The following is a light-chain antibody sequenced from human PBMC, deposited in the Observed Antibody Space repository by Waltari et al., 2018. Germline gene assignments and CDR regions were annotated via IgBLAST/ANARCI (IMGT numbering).Light chain of an antibody. CDR1: QSLLHSNGNTY. CDR2: RVS. CDR3: MQAIQNPWT. V-gene: IGKV2-29*02. Sequence: DIVMTQTPLSLPVTPGEQASIPCRSSQSLLHSNGNTYLYWYLQKPGQPPRLLIYRVSNRFSGVPDRFSGSGSGTDFTLKISRVEAEDVGVYYCMQAIQNPWTFGQGTKVEIK. J-gene: IGKJ1*01.